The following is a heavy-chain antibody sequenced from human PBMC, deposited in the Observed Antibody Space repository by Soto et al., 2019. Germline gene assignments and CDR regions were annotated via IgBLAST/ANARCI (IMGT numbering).Heavy chain of an antibody. CDR3: ARDLDYDSSGYYGYYYYGMDV. J-gene: IGHJ6*02. CDR2: IWYDGSNK. Sequence: GGSLRLSCAASGFTFSSYGMHWVRQAPGKGLEWVAVIWYDGSNKYYADSVKGRFTISRDNSKNTLYLQMNSLRAEDTAVYYCARDLDYDSSGYYGYYYYGMDVWGQGTTVTVS. V-gene: IGHV3-33*01. CDR1: GFTFSSYG. D-gene: IGHD3-22*01.